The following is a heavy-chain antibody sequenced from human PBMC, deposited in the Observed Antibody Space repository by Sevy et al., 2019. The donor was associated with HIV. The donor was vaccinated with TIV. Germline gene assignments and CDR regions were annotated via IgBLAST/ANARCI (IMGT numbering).Heavy chain of an antibody. Sequence: GGSLRLSCAASAFTFSDYYMSWIRQAPGKGLEWVSYISSSSSYTNYADSVKGRFTISRDNAKNSLYLQMNSLRAEDTAVYYCARHPYSSSFDYWGQGTLVTVSS. CDR3: ARHPYSSSFDY. CDR1: AFTFSDYY. J-gene: IGHJ4*02. CDR2: ISSSSSYT. V-gene: IGHV3-11*06. D-gene: IGHD6-13*01.